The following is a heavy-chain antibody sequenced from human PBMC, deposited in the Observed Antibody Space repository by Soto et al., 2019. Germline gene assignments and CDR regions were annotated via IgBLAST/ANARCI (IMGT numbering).Heavy chain of an antibody. Sequence: QVQLVQSGAEVKKPGASVKVSCKASGYTFTSFDINWVRQASGQGLEGMGWINPDSGNTGYAQKFQGRVNMTRYTTTSTAYMELSSLPPVDTAMYYCARDYLGRGSSCTEPCGQGTQVTASS. CDR3: ARDYLGRGSSCTEP. D-gene: IGHD2-15*01. J-gene: IGHJ5*02. CDR1: GYTFTSFD. CDR2: INPDSGNT. V-gene: IGHV1-8*01.